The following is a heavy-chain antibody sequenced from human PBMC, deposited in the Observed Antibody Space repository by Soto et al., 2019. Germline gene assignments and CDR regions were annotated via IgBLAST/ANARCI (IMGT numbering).Heavy chain of an antibody. Sequence: SETLSLTCTVSGGSISSGDYYWSWIRQPPGKGLEWIGYIYYSGSTYYNPSLKSRVTISVDTSKNQFSLKLSSVTAADTAVYYCARVDMVYYYYRMDVWGQGTTVTVSS. CDR1: GGSISSGDYY. CDR3: ARVDMVYYYYRMDV. CDR2: IYYSGST. J-gene: IGHJ6*02. V-gene: IGHV4-30-4*01. D-gene: IGHD2-2*03.